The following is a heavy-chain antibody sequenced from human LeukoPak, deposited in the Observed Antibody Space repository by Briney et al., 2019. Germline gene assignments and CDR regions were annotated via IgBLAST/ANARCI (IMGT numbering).Heavy chain of an antibody. CDR3: ARDRSYSSSPQVYFQH. D-gene: IGHD6-6*01. CDR2: IYSGGST. V-gene: IGHV3-66*02. Sequence: GGSLRLSCAASGFTFSNAWMSWVRQAPGKGLEWVSVIYSGGSTYYADSVKGRFTISRDNSKNTLYLQMNSLRAEDTAVYYCARDRSYSSSPQVYFQHWGQGTLVTVSS. J-gene: IGHJ1*01. CDR1: GFTFSNAW.